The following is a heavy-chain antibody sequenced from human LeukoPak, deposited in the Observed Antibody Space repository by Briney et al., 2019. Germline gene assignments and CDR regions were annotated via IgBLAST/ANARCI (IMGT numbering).Heavy chain of an antibody. Sequence: ASVKVSCKASGYTFTSYGISWVRQAPGQGLEWMGWINPNSGGTNYAQKFQGRVTMTRNTSISTAYMELSRLRSDDTAAYYCARVAGSSYDYWGQGTLVTVSS. CDR2: INPNSGGT. CDR3: ARVAGSSYDY. J-gene: IGHJ4*02. V-gene: IGHV1-2*02. CDR1: GYTFTSYG. D-gene: IGHD3-10*01.